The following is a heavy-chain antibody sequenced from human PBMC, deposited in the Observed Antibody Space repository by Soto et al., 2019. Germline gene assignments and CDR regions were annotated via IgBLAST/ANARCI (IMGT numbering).Heavy chain of an antibody. CDR1: GFSFSSDS. CDR3: ARDPPTGTTLDWVDS. Sequence: PGGSLRLSCAASGFSFSSDSMAWVRQASGKGLEWVSSISSSGSFMNYADSVKGRFTISRDNARNSLYLQMSGLKDEDTAVYYCARDPPTGTTLDWVDSWGQGTLVTSPQ. D-gene: IGHD1-7*01. CDR2: ISSSGSFM. J-gene: IGHJ5*01. V-gene: IGHV3-21*01.